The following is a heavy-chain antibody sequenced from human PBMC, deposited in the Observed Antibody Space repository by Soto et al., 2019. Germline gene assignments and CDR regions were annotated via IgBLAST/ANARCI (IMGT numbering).Heavy chain of an antibody. V-gene: IGHV3-11*01. CDR3: ARKGITMVRGVISWRTPYYYYMDV. D-gene: IGHD3-10*01. CDR1: GFTFSDYY. J-gene: IGHJ6*03. CDR2: ISSSGSTI. Sequence: GGSLRLSCAASGFTFSDYYMSWIRQAPGKGLEWVSYISSSGSTIYYAVSVKGRFTISRDNAKNSLYLQMNSLRAEDTAVYYCARKGITMVRGVISWRTPYYYYMDVWGKGPRSTSP.